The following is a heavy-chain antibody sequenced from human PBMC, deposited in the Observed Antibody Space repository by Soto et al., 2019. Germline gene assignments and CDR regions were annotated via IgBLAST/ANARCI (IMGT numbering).Heavy chain of an antibody. Sequence: PGGSLRLSCAASGFTFSSYSMYWVRQAPGKGLEWISEISSRSTTMYYADSVKGRFTISRDNAKNSLYLQMNSLRDEDTAVYYCAKDGGSFYYYGMDVWCPGTTVTVSS. V-gene: IGHV3-48*02. D-gene: IGHD3-10*01. CDR3: AKDGGSFYYYGMDV. CDR2: ISSRSTTM. CDR1: GFTFSSYS. J-gene: IGHJ6*02.